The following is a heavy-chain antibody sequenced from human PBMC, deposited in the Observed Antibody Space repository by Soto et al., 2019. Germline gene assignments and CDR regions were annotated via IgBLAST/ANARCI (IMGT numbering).Heavy chain of an antibody. V-gene: IGHV1-69*02. Sequence: QVQLVQSGAEVKKPGSSVKVSCKASGGTFSSYTISWVRQAPGQGLEWMGRIIPILGIANYAQKFQGRVTITAVKSTSTAYMELSSLRSEDTAVYYCARVPGYCGGDCYSPFDYWGQGTLVTVSS. CDR2: IIPILGIA. D-gene: IGHD2-21*02. J-gene: IGHJ4*02. CDR3: ARVPGYCGGDCYSPFDY. CDR1: GGTFSSYT.